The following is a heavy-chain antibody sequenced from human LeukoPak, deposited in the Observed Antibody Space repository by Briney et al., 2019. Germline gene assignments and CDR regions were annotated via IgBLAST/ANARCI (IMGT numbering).Heavy chain of an antibody. D-gene: IGHD4-17*01. J-gene: IGHJ4*02. V-gene: IGHV4-39*07. CDR1: GGSISSSSYY. CDR2: IYYSGST. CDR3: ASYGDYFDY. Sequence: SETLSLTCTVSGGSISSSSYYWGWIRQPPGKGLEWIGSIYYSGSTYYNPSLKSRVTISVDTSKNQFSLKLSSVTAADTAVYYCASYGDYFDYWGQGTLVTVSS.